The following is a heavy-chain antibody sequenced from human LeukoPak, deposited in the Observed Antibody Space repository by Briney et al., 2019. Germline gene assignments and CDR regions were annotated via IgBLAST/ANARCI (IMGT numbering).Heavy chain of an antibody. J-gene: IGHJ6*03. CDR2: INAGNGNT. CDR1: GYTFTSYA. V-gene: IGHV1-3*03. Sequence: ASVKVSCKASGYTFTSYAMHWVRQAPGQRLEWMGWINAGNGNTKYSQEFQGRVTMTEDTSTDTAYMELSSLRSEDTAVYYCASSYPTRGAAAGTFPYYYYYMDVWGKGNPGHRLL. CDR3: ASSYPTRGAAAGTFPYYYYYMDV. D-gene: IGHD6-13*01.